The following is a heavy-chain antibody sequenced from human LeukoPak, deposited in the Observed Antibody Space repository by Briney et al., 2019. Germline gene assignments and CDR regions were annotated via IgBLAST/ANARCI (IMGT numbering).Heavy chain of an antibody. Sequence: SETLSLTCAVYGGSFSGYYWSWIRQPPGKGLEWIGEINHSGSTNYNPSLKSRVTISVDTSKNQFSLKLSSVTAADTAVYYCASGSYFKTRDHAFDIWGQGTMVTVSS. J-gene: IGHJ3*02. V-gene: IGHV4-34*01. CDR2: INHSGST. CDR3: ASGSYFKTRDHAFDI. CDR1: GGSFSGYY. D-gene: IGHD1-26*01.